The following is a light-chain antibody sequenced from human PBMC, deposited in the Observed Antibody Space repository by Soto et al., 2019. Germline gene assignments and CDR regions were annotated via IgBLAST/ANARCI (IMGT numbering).Light chain of an antibody. Sequence: DIVMTPSLLSLPVTPGEPASISCSSSQSLLHSNGFIYLDWYLQKPEQPPQLLIYLGSFRASGVSDRLSGSGSGTDFTLQISTVEAEDVGVYYCMQALQVPPTFGQGTKVDIK. CDR3: MQALQVPPT. J-gene: IGKJ1*01. CDR2: LGS. V-gene: IGKV2-28*01. CDR1: QSLLHSNGFIY.